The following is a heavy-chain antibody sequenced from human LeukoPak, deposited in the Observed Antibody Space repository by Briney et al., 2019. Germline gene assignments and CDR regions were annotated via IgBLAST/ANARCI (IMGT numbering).Heavy chain of an antibody. Sequence: GGSLRLSCAASGFAFNSQTMSWVRQAPGKGLEWVSGISWNSGNIDYADSVKGRFTISRDNAKNSLYLQMNSLRVEDTAFYYCAKDNRRHYTSGPNPDSLHWGQGALVTASS. CDR1: GFAFNSQT. CDR2: ISWNSGNI. J-gene: IGHJ4*02. D-gene: IGHD6-19*01. CDR3: AKDNRRHYTSGPNPDSLH. V-gene: IGHV3-9*01.